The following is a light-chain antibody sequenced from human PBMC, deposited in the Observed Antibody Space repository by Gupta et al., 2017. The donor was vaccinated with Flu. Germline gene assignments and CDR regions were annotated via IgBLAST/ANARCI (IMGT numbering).Light chain of an antibody. V-gene: IGKV3-20*01. CDR1: QRINSIY. Sequence: DTLSLSPGERATLSCRTSQRINSIYVAWYQQKPGQAPRLLIYAASSRATGIPDRFSGSGSGTDFTLTTSRLEPEDFAVYYCQQDNNSPLTFGGGTKVEI. CDR2: AAS. J-gene: IGKJ4*01. CDR3: QQDNNSPLT.